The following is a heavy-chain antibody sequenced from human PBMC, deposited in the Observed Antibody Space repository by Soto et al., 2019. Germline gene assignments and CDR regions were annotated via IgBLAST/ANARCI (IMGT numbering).Heavy chain of an antibody. D-gene: IGHD3-3*01. CDR3: ARKGVAFDY. Sequence: PGGSLRLSCAVSGSSFKTHAMTWVRQAPGKGLEWVSSITGNGGSVFYRDSVKGRFTISRDNAKNSLFLQMNSLRDEDTAVYYCARKGVAFDYWGQGALVTVSS. CDR2: ITGNGGSV. V-gene: IGHV3-23*01. J-gene: IGHJ4*02. CDR1: GSSFKTHA.